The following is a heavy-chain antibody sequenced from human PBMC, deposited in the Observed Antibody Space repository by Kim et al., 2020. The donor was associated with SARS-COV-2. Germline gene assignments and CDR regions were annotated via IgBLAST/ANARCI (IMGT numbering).Heavy chain of an antibody. CDR3: AKVTWPQLQLFYMDV. V-gene: IGHV3-23*01. Sequence: GGSLRLSCAASGFTFNTYAMGWVRQAPGKGLEWVSGISAIGGTTYYADSVKGRFTISRDNSKNMLYLQMNSLRAEDTAVHYCAKVTWPQLQLFYMDVWGKGTTVTVS. D-gene: IGHD1-1*01. CDR2: ISAIGGTT. CDR1: GFTFNTYA. J-gene: IGHJ6*03.